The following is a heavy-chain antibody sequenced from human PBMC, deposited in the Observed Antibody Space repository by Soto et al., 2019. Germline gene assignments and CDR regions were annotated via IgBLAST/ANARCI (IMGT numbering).Heavy chain of an antibody. CDR1: GGSISSGGYY. D-gene: IGHD3-3*01. CDR2: IYYSGST. J-gene: IGHJ4*01. Sequence: QVQLQESGPGLVKPSQTLSLTCTVSGGSISSGGYYWSWIRQHPGKGLEWIGYIYYSGSTYYNPSLKSRVTISVDTSKNQFSQKLGSVTAADTAVYYCSRAINPRLRFLEWSFFDYWGQGTLVTVSS. V-gene: IGHV4-31*03. CDR3: SRAINPRLRFLEWSFFDY.